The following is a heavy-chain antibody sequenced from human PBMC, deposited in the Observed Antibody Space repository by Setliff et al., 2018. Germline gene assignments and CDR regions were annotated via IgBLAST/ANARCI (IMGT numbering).Heavy chain of an antibody. CDR1: GYTFSSYD. CDR3: ARAGYDSSDDAFDI. D-gene: IGHD3-22*01. V-gene: IGHV1-8*01. CDR2: MNPNSGST. Sequence: GASVKVSCKASGYTFSSYDINWVRQATGQGLEWMGWMNPNSGSTAYAQKFQGRVTMTRNSSISTAYMELSTLRSEDTAVYYCARAGYDSSDDAFDIWGQGTMVTVSS. J-gene: IGHJ3*02.